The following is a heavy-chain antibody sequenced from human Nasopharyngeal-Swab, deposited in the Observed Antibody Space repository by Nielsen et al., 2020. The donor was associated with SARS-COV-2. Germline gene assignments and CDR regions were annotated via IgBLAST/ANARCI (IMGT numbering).Heavy chain of an antibody. V-gene: IGHV4-34*01. Sequence: GSLRLSCVVSGGSISDYHWRWIRQPPGKGLEWIGEMKPTGRTNYNPSLKSRITISVDTSKNQFLLKLSSVTAADTAVYYCAGHPEDFDYWGQGTLVTVSS. CDR1: GGSISDYH. CDR3: AGHPEDFDY. J-gene: IGHJ4*02. CDR2: MKPTGRT.